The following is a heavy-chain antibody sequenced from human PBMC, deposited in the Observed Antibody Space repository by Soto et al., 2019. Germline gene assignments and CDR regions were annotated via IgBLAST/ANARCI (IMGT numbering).Heavy chain of an antibody. CDR2: VSGDGGST. J-gene: IGHJ6*02. V-gene: IGHV3-23*01. CDR3: ARDRVRGELSTNYYYYGMDV. D-gene: IGHD3-16*02. Sequence: EVHLLESGGGLVQPGGSLRLSCAASGFTFSSYAMSWVRQAPGKGLEWVSAVSGDGGSTFYAHSVKGRFTIARDKFKNTLYLQMNSLRAEDTAVYYCARDRVRGELSTNYYYYGMDVWGQGNTVTVSS. CDR1: GFTFSSYA.